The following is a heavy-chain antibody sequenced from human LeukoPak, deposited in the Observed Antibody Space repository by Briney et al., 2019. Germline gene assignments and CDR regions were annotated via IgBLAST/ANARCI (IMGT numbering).Heavy chain of an antibody. CDR2: ISGSGGST. J-gene: IGHJ4*02. Sequence: GSLRLSCAASGFTFSSYAMSWVRQAPGKGLEWVSAISGSGGSTYCADSVKGRFTISRDNYKNTLYLQMNSLRAEATAVYYCAKDRLKFDYWGQGTLVSVSS. V-gene: IGHV3-23*01. CDR3: AKDRLKFDY. D-gene: IGHD3-16*01. CDR1: GFTFSSYA.